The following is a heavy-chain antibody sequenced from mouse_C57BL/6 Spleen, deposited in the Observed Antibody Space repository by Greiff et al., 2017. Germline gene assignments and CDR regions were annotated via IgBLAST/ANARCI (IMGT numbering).Heavy chain of an antibody. CDR1: GYSFTSYW. Sequence: QVQLQQPGAELVKPGASVKLSCKATGYSFTSYWMQWVIQRPGQGLEWIGEIDSSVSYTNYNPKFKGKATLTVDTSSSTAYMQLSSLTSEDSAVYYCAKYYPVFFDDWGQGTTLSVSS. CDR3: AKYYPVFFDD. D-gene: IGHD1-1*01. J-gene: IGHJ2*01. CDR2: IDSSVSYT. V-gene: IGHV1-50*01.